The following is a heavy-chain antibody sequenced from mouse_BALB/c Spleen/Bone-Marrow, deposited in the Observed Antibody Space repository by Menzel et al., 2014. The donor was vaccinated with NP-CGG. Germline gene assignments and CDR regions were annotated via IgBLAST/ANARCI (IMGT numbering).Heavy chain of an antibody. CDR3: AREKIYGNYLWYFDV. Sequence: QVQLQQSGSVLVRPGASVKLSCKASGYTFTSSWMHWAKQRPGHGLEWIGGIHPNSGNTNYNEKFKGKATLTVDTSSSTAYVDLSSLTSEDSAVYYCAREKIYGNYLWYFDVWGAGTTVTVSS. D-gene: IGHD2-1*01. J-gene: IGHJ1*01. V-gene: IGHV1S130*01. CDR1: GYTFTSSW. CDR2: IHPNSGNT.